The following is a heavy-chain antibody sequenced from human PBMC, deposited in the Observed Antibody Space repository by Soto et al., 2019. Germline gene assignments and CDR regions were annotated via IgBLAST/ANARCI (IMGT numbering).Heavy chain of an antibody. J-gene: IGHJ4*02. CDR2: IIPIFGTA. D-gene: IGHD4-17*01. CDR3: ARELLGGYGGKSDY. Sequence: SVKVSCKDSGGTFSSYAISWVRQAPGQGLEWMGGIIPIFGTANYAQKFQGRVTITADESTSTAYMELSSLRSEDTAVYYCARELLGGYGGKSDYWGQGTLVTVSS. CDR1: GGTFSSYA. V-gene: IGHV1-69*13.